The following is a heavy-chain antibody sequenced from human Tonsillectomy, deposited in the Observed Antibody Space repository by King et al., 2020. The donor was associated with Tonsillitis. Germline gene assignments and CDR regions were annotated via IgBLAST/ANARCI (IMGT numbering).Heavy chain of an antibody. CDR2: IYPGDSET. D-gene: IGHD6-6*01. Sequence: QLVQSGAEVIKPGESLKISCRVSGYRFTSNWIAWVRQMPGKGLEWMGIIYPGDSETRYSPWFQGRVTMSADKSISTAYLQWGSLKASDTAMYYCARQTSSSGGMDVWGQGTTVTVSS. CDR3: ARQTSSSGGMDV. V-gene: IGHV5-51*01. CDR1: GYRFTSNW. J-gene: IGHJ6*02.